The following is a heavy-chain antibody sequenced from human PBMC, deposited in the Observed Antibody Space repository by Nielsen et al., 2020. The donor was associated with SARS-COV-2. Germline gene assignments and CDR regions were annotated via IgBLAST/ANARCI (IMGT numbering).Heavy chain of an antibody. D-gene: IGHD3-16*02. CDR3: ARDYRGPTTLHHNWFDP. Sequence: GGSLRLSCAASGFTLSDYYMSWIRQAPGKGLEWVSYISSSSSTIYYADSVKGRFTISRDNAKNSLYLQMNSLRAEDTAVYYCARDYRGPTTLHHNWFDPWGQGTLVTVSS. J-gene: IGHJ5*02. CDR1: GFTLSDYY. V-gene: IGHV3-11*04. CDR2: ISSSSSTI.